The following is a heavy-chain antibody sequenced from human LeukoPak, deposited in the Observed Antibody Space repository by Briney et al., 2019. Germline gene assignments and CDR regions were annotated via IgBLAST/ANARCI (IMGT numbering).Heavy chain of an antibody. V-gene: IGHV3-7*01. J-gene: IGHJ5*02. Sequence: GGSLRRSCAASGFTFSSYWMSWVRQAPGKGLEWVANIKQDGSEKYYVDSVKGRFTISRDNAKNSLYLQMNSLRAEDTAVYYCARAKSVTTNWFDPWGQGTLVTVSS. CDR3: ARAKSVTTNWFDP. D-gene: IGHD4-11*01. CDR1: GFTFSSYW. CDR2: IKQDGSEK.